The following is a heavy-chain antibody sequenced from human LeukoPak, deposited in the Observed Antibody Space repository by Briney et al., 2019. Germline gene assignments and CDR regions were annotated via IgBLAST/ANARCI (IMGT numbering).Heavy chain of an antibody. CDR1: GGSISSYY. CDR3: ARGGLRAFDI. D-gene: IGHD1-26*01. CDR2: IYYSGST. J-gene: IGHJ3*02. V-gene: IGHV4-59*01. Sequence: SETLSLTCTVSGGSISSYYWSWLRQPPGKGLEWIGYIYYSGSTNYNPSLKSRVTISVDTSKNQFSLKLSSVTAADTAVYYCARGGLRAFDIWGQGTMVTVSS.